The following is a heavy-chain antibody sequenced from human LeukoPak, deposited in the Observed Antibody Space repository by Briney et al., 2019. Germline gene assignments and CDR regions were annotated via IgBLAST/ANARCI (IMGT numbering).Heavy chain of an antibody. CDR1: GGTFSSYA. Sequence: GASVKVSCKASGGTFSSYAISWVRQAPGQGLEWMGGIIPIFGTANYAQKFQGRVTITADKSTSTAYMELSSLRSEDTAVYYCARVCGDRYYYYYYYMDVWGKGTTVTISS. CDR2: IIPIFGTA. J-gene: IGHJ6*03. CDR3: ARVCGDRYYYYYYYMDV. D-gene: IGHD4-17*01. V-gene: IGHV1-69*06.